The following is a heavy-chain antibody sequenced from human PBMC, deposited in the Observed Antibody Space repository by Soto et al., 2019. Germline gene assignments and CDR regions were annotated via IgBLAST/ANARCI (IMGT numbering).Heavy chain of an antibody. V-gene: IGHV4-39*07. CDR2: INHSGST. J-gene: IGHJ5*02. CDR1: GGSITSSSYY. Sequence: PSETLSLTCSVSGGSITSSSYYWGWIRQPPGTGMEWIGEINHSGSTNYNPSLKSRVTISVDTSKNQFSLKLSSMTAADTAVYYCARIDGVLRYFDWGGNWFDPWGQGTLVTVSS. CDR3: ARIDGVLRYFDWGGNWFDP. D-gene: IGHD3-9*01.